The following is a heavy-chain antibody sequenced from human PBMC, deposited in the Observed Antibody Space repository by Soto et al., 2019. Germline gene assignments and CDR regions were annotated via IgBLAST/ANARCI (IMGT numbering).Heavy chain of an antibody. CDR3: ARGVVVVPAAILICWFDP. CDR1: RYTFTCYY. V-gene: IGHV1-46*03. CDR2: INPSGGST. Sequence: GASVKVSCKASRYTFTCYYMYWVRQAPGQGLEWMGIINPSGGSTSYAQKFQGRVTMTRDTSTSTVYMELSSLRSEDTAVYYCARGVVVVPAAILICWFDPWGQGTLVTVSS. J-gene: IGHJ5*02. D-gene: IGHD2-2*01.